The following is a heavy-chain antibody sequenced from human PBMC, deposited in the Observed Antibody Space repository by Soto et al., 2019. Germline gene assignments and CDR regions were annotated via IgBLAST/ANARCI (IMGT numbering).Heavy chain of an antibody. J-gene: IGHJ6*03. V-gene: IGHV5-51*01. Sequence: PGESLKISCKGSGYSFTSYWIGWVRQMPGKGLEWMGIIYPGDSDTRYSPSFQGQVTISADKSISTAYLQWSSLKASDTAMYYCARHVPQEECTNGVCPSRYYYMDVWGKGTTVTVSS. CDR3: ARHVPQEECTNGVCPSRYYYMDV. CDR1: GYSFTSYW. CDR2: IYPGDSDT. D-gene: IGHD2-8*01.